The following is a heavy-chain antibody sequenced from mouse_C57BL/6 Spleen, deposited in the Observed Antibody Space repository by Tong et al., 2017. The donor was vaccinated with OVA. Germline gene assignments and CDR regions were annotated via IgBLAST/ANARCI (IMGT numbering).Heavy chain of an antibody. J-gene: IGHJ3*01. CDR1: GYTFTSYD. CDR3: TTISNWGAY. D-gene: IGHD4-1*01. Sequence: EVQLQESGAEPARPGASVKLSCKASGYTFTSYDINWVKQRPGQGLEWIGWIDPENGDTEYASKFQGKATITADTSSNTAYLQLSSLTSEDTAVYYCTTISNWGAYWGQGTLVTVSA. CDR2: IDPENGDT. V-gene: IGHV14-4*01.